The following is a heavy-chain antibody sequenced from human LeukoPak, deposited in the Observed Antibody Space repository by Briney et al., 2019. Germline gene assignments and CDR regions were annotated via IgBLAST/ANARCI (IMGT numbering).Heavy chain of an antibody. D-gene: IGHD3-22*01. CDR2: IYYSGST. Sequence: SETLSLTCTVSGGSISSSSYYWGWIRQPPGKGLEWIGSIYYSGSTYYNPSLKSRVTISVDTSKNQFSLKLSSVTAADTAVYYCARGRGIDSSVKDASDIWGQGTMVTVSS. V-gene: IGHV4-39*07. J-gene: IGHJ3*02. CDR1: GGSISSSSYY. CDR3: ARGRGIDSSVKDASDI.